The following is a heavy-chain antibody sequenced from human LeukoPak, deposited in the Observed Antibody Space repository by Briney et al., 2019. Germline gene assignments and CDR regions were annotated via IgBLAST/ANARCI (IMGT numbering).Heavy chain of an antibody. V-gene: IGHV3-64*02. D-gene: IGHD2-8*02. CDR2: ISSNGATK. CDR1: GFSFSTHG. Sequence: PGGSLRLSCAASGFSFSTHGIHWVRQAPGMGLEHVSAISSNGATKYYTESVKGRFTISRDNYRNTVYLQMDSLRVEDMAVYYCARSYCTVNPCYQAFGYWGQGTLVSVSS. J-gene: IGHJ4*02. CDR3: ARSYCTVNPCYQAFGY.